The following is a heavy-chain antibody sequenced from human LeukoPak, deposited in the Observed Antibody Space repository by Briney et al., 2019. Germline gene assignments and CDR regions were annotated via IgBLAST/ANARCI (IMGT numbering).Heavy chain of an antibody. Sequence: PGRSLRLSCAASGFTFDDYAMHWVRHAPGKGLEWVSGISWNSGSIVYADSVKGRFTISRDNAKNSLYLQMNSLRAEDTALYYCAKDAQLRFLEWFEGWFGPWGQGTLVTVSS. V-gene: IGHV3-9*01. J-gene: IGHJ5*02. CDR1: GFTFDDYA. D-gene: IGHD3-3*01. CDR3: AKDAQLRFLEWFEGWFGP. CDR2: ISWNSGSI.